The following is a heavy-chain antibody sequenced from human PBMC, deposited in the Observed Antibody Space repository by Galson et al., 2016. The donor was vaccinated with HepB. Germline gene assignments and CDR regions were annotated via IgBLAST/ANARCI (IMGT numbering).Heavy chain of an antibody. CDR3: AHRGSINAFDV. CDR2: ISPYNGHT. J-gene: IGHJ3*01. V-gene: IGHV1-18*01. D-gene: IGHD3-10*01. CDR1: GYTFNTYG. Sequence: SCKASGYTFNTYGVAWVRQAPGQGLEWMGWISPYNGHTNYAQNFQGRVTMTTDTSTSTAFLELTSLTSDDTAIYFCAHRGSINAFDVWGQGTLVIVSS.